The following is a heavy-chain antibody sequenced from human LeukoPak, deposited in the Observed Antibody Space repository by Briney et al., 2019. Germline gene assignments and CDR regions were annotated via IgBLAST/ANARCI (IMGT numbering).Heavy chain of an antibody. J-gene: IGHJ4*02. CDR3: ARGGLTIFGVVIRNRGYFDY. V-gene: IGHV1-46*01. CDR2: INPSGGST. Sequence: GASVKVSCKASGYTFTSYYMHWVRQAPGQGLEWMGIINPSGGSTSYAQKFQGRVTMTRDVSTSTVYMELSSLRSEDTAVYYCARGGLTIFGVVIRNRGYFDYWGQGTLVTVSS. CDR1: GYTFTSYY. D-gene: IGHD3-3*01.